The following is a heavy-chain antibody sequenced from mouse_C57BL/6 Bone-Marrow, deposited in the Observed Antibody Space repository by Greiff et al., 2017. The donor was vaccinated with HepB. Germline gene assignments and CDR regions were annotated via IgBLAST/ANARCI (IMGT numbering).Heavy chain of an antibody. CDR1: GFTFSDYY. CDR3: ARLYGSSYGWYFDV. CDR2: ISNGGGST. V-gene: IGHV5-12*01. Sequence: EVQLQESGGGLVQPGGSLKLSCAASGFTFSDYYMYWVRQTPEKRLEWVAYISNGGGSTYYPDTVKGRFTISRDNAKNTLYLQMSRLKSEDTAMYYCARLYGSSYGWYFDVWGTGTTVTVSS. J-gene: IGHJ1*03. D-gene: IGHD1-1*01.